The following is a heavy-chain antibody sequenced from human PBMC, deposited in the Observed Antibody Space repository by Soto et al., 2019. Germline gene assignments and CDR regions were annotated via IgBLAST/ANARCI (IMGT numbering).Heavy chain of an antibody. D-gene: IGHD6-13*01. CDR3: ARAKAASRDTYYYYYYMDV. Sequence: SETLSLTCAVYGGSFSGYYWSWIRQPPGKGLEWIGEINHSGSTNYNPSLKSRVTISVDTSKNQFSLKLSSVTAADTAVYYCARAKAASRDTYYYYYYMDVWGKGTTVTVSS. CDR1: GGSFSGYY. J-gene: IGHJ6*03. CDR2: INHSGST. V-gene: IGHV4-34*01.